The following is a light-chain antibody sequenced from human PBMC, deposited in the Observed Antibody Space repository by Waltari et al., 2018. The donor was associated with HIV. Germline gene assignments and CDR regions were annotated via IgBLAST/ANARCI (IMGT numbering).Light chain of an antibody. J-gene: IGKJ4*02. CDR3: QQSRSTPLT. CDR1: ESIYPY. Sequence: DIHLSQSPSSLSASVGDTVTITCRASESIYPYLNWFQQTPKKPPKLIIFDASNLESGVPARFRGSGSGAVFTLTINSLQLGDFATYYCQQSRSTPLTFGGGTRVE. V-gene: IGKV1-39*01. CDR2: DAS.